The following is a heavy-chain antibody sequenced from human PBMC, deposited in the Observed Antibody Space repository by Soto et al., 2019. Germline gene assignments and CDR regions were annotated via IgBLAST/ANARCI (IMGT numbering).Heavy chain of an antibody. Sequence: GGSLRLSCAASGFTFSSYAMSWVRQAPGKGLEWVSAISGSGGSTYYADSVKGRFTISRDNSKNTLYLQMNSLRAEDTAVYYCAKSIAVAGAGGNFDYWGQGTLVTVSS. D-gene: IGHD6-19*01. CDR1: GFTFSSYA. V-gene: IGHV3-23*01. CDR3: AKSIAVAGAGGNFDY. J-gene: IGHJ4*02. CDR2: ISGSGGST.